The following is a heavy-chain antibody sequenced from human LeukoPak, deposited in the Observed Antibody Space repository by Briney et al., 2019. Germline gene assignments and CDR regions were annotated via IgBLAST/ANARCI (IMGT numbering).Heavy chain of an antibody. CDR3: ARTLDIVVVPAATVDGMDV. CDR2: FDPEDGET. Sequence: GASVKVSCKVSGYTLTELSMHWVRQAPGKGLEWMGGFDPEDGETIYVQKFQGRVTITADESTGTAYMELSSLRSEDTAVYYCARTLDIVVVPAATVDGMDVWGQGTTVTVSS. V-gene: IGHV1-24*01. CDR1: GYTLTELS. J-gene: IGHJ6*02. D-gene: IGHD2-2*01.